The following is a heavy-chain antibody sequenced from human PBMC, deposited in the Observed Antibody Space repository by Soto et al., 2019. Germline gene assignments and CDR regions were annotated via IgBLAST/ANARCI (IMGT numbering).Heavy chain of an antibody. CDR2: ISAYNGNT. Sequence: ASVKVSCKASGYTFTSYGISWVRQAPGQGLEWMGWISAYNGNTNYAQKLQGRVTMTTDTSTSTAYMELRSLRSDDTAVYYCARLGVGYCSSTSCQILPGAGFDPWGQGTLVTVSS. CDR3: ARLGVGYCSSTSCQILPGAGFDP. CDR1: GYTFTSYG. D-gene: IGHD2-2*01. V-gene: IGHV1-18*01. J-gene: IGHJ5*02.